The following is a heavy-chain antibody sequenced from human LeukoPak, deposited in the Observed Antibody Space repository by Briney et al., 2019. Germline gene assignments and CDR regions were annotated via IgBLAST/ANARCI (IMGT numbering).Heavy chain of an antibody. D-gene: IGHD2-15*01. V-gene: IGHV3-13*01. Sequence: PGGSLRLSCVASGFSFSTYDMHWVRQAAGEGLVCGSGIGKGGDTYYLGSVKGRFTVSRDNARDSLYLQMNSLRVEDTAVYYCARGAEGWDYWGQGTLVTVSS. CDR2: IGKGGDT. J-gene: IGHJ4*02. CDR1: GFSFSTYD. CDR3: ARGAEGWDY.